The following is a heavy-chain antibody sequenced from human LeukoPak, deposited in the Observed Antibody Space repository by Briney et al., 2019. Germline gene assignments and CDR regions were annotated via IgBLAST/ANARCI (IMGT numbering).Heavy chain of an antibody. CDR1: GFTVSSNY. D-gene: IGHD6-19*01. CDR3: ATSSGWSYYYYGMDV. Sequence: PGGSLRLSCAASGFTVSSNYMSWVRQAPGKGREWVSVIYSGGSTYYADSVKGRCTISRDNSKNTLYLQMNSLRAEDTAVYYCATSSGWSYYYYGMDVWGQGTTVTVSS. J-gene: IGHJ6*02. V-gene: IGHV3-66*01. CDR2: IYSGGST.